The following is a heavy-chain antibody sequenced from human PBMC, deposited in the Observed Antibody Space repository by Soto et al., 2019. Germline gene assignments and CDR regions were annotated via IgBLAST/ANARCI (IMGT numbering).Heavy chain of an antibody. CDR1: GFTFSSYW. J-gene: IGHJ4*02. D-gene: IGHD3-16*01. CDR3: SIPRYDGRATPLVY. Sequence: GGSLRLSCAASGFTFSSYWMHWVRQAPGKGLVWVSGINNEGGSTDYADSVKGRFIMSRDNAKNTLYLQMNSLRAEDTAVYYCSIPRYDGRATPLVYCGMGTLVTGSS. CDR2: INNEGGST. V-gene: IGHV3-74*01.